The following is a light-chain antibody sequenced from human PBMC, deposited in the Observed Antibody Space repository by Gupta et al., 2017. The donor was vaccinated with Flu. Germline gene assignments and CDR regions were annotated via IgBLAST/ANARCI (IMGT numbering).Light chain of an antibody. CDR1: QSISSY. J-gene: IGKJ2*01. CDR2: AAS. V-gene: IGKV1-39*01. CDR3: QQSSSLYN. Sequence: DIQMTQSPSSLSASVGDRVTITCRASQSISSYLDWYQQKPGKAPKLLIYAASRGQSGVASRFSRSGCGKDFTLTSSWRQTEDFATYYGQQSSSLYNFGQGTKVDIK.